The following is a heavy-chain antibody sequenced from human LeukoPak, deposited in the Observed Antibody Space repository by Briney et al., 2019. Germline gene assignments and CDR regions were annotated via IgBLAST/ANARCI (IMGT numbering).Heavy chain of an antibody. CDR3: ASHYGDYE. CDR1: GGSISGYY. J-gene: IGHJ4*02. CDR2: INHSGST. V-gene: IGHV4-34*01. Sequence: SETPSLTCAVYGGSISGYYWSWIRQPPGKGLEWIGEINHSGSTNYNPSLKSRVTISVDTSKNQFSLKLSSVTAADTAVYYCASHYGDYEWGQGTLVTVSS. D-gene: IGHD4-17*01.